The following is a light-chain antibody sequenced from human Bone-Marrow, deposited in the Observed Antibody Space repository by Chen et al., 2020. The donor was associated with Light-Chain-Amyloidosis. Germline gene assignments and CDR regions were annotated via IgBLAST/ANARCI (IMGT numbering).Light chain of an antibody. V-gene: IGKV1-5*03. CDR1: QSIRNW. CDR3: QQYKTYPT. CDR2: GAS. Sequence: DLQMTQSPSTLSASVGDRVTITCRASQSIRNWLAWYQQKPGKAPQLLIYGASSLESGVPSRFSGSGSGTEFTLTISSLQPDDFATYYCQQYKTYPTFGQGTKVEI. J-gene: IGKJ1*01.